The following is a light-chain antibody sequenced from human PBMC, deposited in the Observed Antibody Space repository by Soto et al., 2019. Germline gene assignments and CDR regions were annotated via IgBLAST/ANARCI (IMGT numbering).Light chain of an antibody. J-gene: IGKJ4*01. CDR3: QQAHSFPVT. CDR1: QDIRTY. V-gene: IGKV1-12*01. CDR2: TAS. Sequence: DIQMTQSPSSVSASVGDSVTITCRASQDIRTYLAWYQQKPGKAPNLLIYTASNLQSGVPSRFSGSGSGTHFTLSIDSLQPEDFATYYCQQAHSFPVTFGGGTKVEI.